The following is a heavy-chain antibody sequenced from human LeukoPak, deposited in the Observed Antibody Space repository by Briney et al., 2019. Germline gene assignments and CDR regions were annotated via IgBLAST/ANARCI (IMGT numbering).Heavy chain of an antibody. CDR1: GFTFSNSW. D-gene: IGHD3-16*02. V-gene: IGHV3-15*01. J-gene: IGHJ4*02. Sequence: GGSLSLSCAASGFTFSNSWMSWVRQAPGKGLEWVGRIKSKTDGGTTDYAAPVKSRFTISRDDSKNTLYLQMNSLKPEDTAVYYCTIRMITFGGVIVEDFDYWGQGTLVTVSS. CDR2: IKSKTDGGTT. CDR3: TIRMITFGGVIVEDFDY.